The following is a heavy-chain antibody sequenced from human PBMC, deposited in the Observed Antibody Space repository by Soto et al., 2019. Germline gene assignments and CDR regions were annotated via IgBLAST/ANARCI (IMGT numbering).Heavy chain of an antibody. CDR3: AGGLGYYDSSGYFY. Sequence: EVQLVESGGGLVQPGGSLRLSCAASGFTFSGYSMNWVRQVPGKGLEWVSYISSSSSTIYYAESVKGRFTISRDNAKNSLYLQMNSLRDEDTAVYYCAGGLGYYDSSGYFYWGQGTMVTVCS. CDR2: ISSSSSTI. V-gene: IGHV3-48*02. D-gene: IGHD3-22*01. J-gene: IGHJ4*02. CDR1: GFTFSGYS.